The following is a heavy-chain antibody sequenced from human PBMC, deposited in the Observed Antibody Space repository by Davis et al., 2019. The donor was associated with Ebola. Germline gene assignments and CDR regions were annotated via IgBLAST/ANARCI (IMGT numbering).Heavy chain of an antibody. CDR3: ARAPLRAIFGVLITSNWFDP. V-gene: IGHV1-46*01. J-gene: IGHJ5*02. CDR2: INTSAGST. D-gene: IGHD3-3*01. Sequence: ASAQDTCNASAYTFTNYYMHWVRQAPGQGLQWMGIINTSAGSTSYAQKFQGRLTMTRDTSTSTVYMELSSLRSEDTAVYYCARAPLRAIFGVLITSNWFDPWGQGTLVTVSS. CDR1: AYTFTNYY.